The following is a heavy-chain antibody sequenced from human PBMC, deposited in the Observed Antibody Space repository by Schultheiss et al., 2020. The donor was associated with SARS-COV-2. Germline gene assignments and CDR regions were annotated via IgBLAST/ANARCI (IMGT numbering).Heavy chain of an antibody. J-gene: IGHJ6*02. CDR2: IYYSGST. V-gene: IGHV4-61*01. Sequence: ESLKISCTVSGGSVSSGSYYWSWIRQPPGKGLEWIGYIYYSGSTNYNPSLKSRVTISVDTSKNQFSLKLSSVTAADTAVYYCATSSHTHPVTPMTYYYYGMDVWGQGTTVTVSS. D-gene: IGHD4-17*01. CDR3: ATSSHTHPVTPMTYYYYGMDV. CDR1: GGSVSSGSYY.